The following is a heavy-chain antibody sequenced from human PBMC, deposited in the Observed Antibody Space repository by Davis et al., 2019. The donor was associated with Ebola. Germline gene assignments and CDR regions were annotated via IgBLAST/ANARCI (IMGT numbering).Heavy chain of an antibody. V-gene: IGHV3-7*03. Sequence: GESLKISCAASGFTFSNYWMSWVRQTPGKGLEWVANIKQDGSEKYYVDSVKGRFTISRDNAKNSLYLQLNGLRAEDTAVYYCVRPSCGSYGSDYWGQGTLVTVAS. CDR2: IKQDGSEK. D-gene: IGHD6-19*01. J-gene: IGHJ4*02. CDR1: GFTFSNYW. CDR3: VRPSCGSYGSDY.